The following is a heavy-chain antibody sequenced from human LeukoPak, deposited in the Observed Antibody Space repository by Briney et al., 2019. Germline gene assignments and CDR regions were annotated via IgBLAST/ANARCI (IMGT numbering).Heavy chain of an antibody. Sequence: ASVKVSCKASGYTSTSYDINWVRQATGQGLEWMGWMNPNSGNTGYAQKFQGRVTMTRNTSISTAYMELSRLRSDDTAVYYCARGPNHYGSGRDYFDDWGQGTPVTVSS. J-gene: IGHJ4*02. CDR1: GYTSTSYD. D-gene: IGHD3-10*01. V-gene: IGHV1-8*01. CDR3: ARGPNHYGSGRDYFDD. CDR2: MNPNSGNT.